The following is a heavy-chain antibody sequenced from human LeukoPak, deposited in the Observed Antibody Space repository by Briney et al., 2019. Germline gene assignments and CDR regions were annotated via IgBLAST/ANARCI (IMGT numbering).Heavy chain of an antibody. CDR1: GGTFSSYA. Sequence: SVKVSCKASGGTFSSYAISWVRQAPGQGLEWMGGIIPIFGTANYAQKFQGRVTITADESTSTAYMELRSLRSDDTAVYYCARGLRLPYHWYFDLWGRGTLVTVSS. D-gene: IGHD4-11*01. CDR3: ARGLRLPYHWYFDL. J-gene: IGHJ2*01. V-gene: IGHV1-69*13. CDR2: IIPIFGTA.